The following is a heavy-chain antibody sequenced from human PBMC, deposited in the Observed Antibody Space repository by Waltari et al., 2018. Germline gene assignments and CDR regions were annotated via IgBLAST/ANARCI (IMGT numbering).Heavy chain of an antibody. CDR1: GHTVINYD. J-gene: IGHJ3*01. CDR2: LNPRLAMK. D-gene: IGHD3-22*01. Sequence: QVQLAQSGAEVKKPGASVPVSCKASGHTVINYDLHCVRQAPGQGLEGMGWLNPRLAMKGYPQKFQGRVSMTSDASSRTAYMELSGLTPDDTAVYYCARDYDTSTLYVENAFDVWGQGTVVTVSS. V-gene: IGHV1-8*01. CDR3: ARDYDTSTLYVENAFDV.